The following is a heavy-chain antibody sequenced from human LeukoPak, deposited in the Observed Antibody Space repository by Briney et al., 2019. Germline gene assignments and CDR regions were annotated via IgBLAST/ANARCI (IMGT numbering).Heavy chain of an antibody. Sequence: GGSLRLSCPASGFTFSIYSMHWVRQAPGKGLEWVSYISSSSSTIYYADSVKGRFTISRDNAKNSLYLQMNSLRAEDTAVYYCVGGPGYWGQGTLVTVSS. CDR2: ISSSSSTI. CDR1: GFTFSIYS. J-gene: IGHJ4*02. CDR3: VGGPGY. D-gene: IGHD3-10*01. V-gene: IGHV3-48*01.